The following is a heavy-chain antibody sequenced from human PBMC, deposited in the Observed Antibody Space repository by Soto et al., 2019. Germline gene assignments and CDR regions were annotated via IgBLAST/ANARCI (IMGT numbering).Heavy chain of an antibody. J-gene: IGHJ4*02. CDR1: GYTFTTYD. Sequence: ASVKVSCKVSGYTFTTYDISWVRQATGQGLEWMGWMNPYSGNTGCAQKFQGRVTVTRNTSISTVYMELSGLRPDDTAVYYCARRKERSGPHYFDYWGQGSQVTVSS. CDR3: ARRKERSGPHYFDY. CDR2: MNPYSGNT. D-gene: IGHD6-25*01. V-gene: IGHV1-8*01.